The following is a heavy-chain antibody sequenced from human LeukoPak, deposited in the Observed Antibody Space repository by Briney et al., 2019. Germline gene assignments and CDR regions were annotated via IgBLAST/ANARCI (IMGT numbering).Heavy chain of an antibody. CDR1: GASINCYY. D-gene: IGHD4-17*01. CDR3: ARGKFGDFED. Sequence: PSETLSLTCTVSGASINCYYWSWIRQPPGKGLEWIGCVSYSGSTDYNPALKSRVTISEDTSKSQVSLKLSSVTAADTAVYFCARGKFGDFEDWGQGTTVTVSS. CDR2: VSYSGST. V-gene: IGHV4-59*01. J-gene: IGHJ6*02.